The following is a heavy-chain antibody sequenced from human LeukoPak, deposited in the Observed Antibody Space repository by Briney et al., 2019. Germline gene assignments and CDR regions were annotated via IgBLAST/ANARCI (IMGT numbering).Heavy chain of an antibody. CDR3: ARGPRESSSSDY. CDR1: GYRFTNFD. CDR2: MNPDNGNT. D-gene: IGHD6-13*01. Sequence: SVKVSCKTSGYRFTNFDINWVRQAPGQGLEWMGWMNPDNGNTGYAQKFQGRVSMSGDTSISTAFMVLSSLRSDDTAVYFCARGPRESSSSDYWGQGTLVSVSS. V-gene: IGHV1-8*01. J-gene: IGHJ4*02.